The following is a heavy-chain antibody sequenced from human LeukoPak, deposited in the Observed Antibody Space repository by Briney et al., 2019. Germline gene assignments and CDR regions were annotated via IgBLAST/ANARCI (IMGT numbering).Heavy chain of an antibody. V-gene: IGHV1-2*02. CDR2: INPNSGGT. CDR1: GYTFTGYY. D-gene: IGHD5-18*01. J-gene: IGHJ4*02. Sequence: ASVKVSCKASGYTFTGYYMHWVRQAPGQGVEWMGWINPNSGGTNYAQKFQGRVTMTRDTSISTAYMELSRLRSDDTAVYYSARDLSRLLIQLWYYWGQGTLVTVSS. CDR3: ARDLSRLLIQLWYY.